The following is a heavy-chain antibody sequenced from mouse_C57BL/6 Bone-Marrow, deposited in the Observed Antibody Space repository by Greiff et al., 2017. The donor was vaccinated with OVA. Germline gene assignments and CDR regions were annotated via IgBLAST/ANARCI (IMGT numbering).Heavy chain of an antibody. CDR2: INPYNGGT. CDR3: ALYYGSSSAMDY. V-gene: IGHV1-19*01. D-gene: IGHD1-1*01. Sequence: EVQVVESGPVLVKPGASVKMSCKASGYTFTDYYMNWVKQSHGKSLEWIGVINPYNGGTSYTPKFQGKATLTVDKSSSTAYMELNSLTSEDSAVYDCALYYGSSSAMDYWGQGTAVTVSS. CDR1: GYTFTDYY. J-gene: IGHJ4*01.